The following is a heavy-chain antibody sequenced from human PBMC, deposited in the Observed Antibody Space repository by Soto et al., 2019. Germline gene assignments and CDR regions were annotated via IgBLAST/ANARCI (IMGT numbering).Heavy chain of an antibody. Sequence: GASVKVSCEESRLAVTGTYVYWGRQSRGKRLEWIGWIVVGSGNTNYAQKFQERVTITRDMSTSTAYMELSSLRSEDTAVYYCSADSSLPIPGTVNWSDSWGQGTLVTVFS. D-gene: IGHD1-7*01. CDR1: RLAVTGTY. CDR3: SADSSLPIPGTVNWSDS. V-gene: IGHV1-58*01. CDR2: IVVGSGNT. J-gene: IGHJ5*01.